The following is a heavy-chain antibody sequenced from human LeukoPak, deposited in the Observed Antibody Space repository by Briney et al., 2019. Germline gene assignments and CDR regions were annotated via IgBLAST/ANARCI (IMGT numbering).Heavy chain of an antibody. CDR3: ARVHDFVWGSYRPYFDY. J-gene: IGHJ4*02. Sequence: PGGSLRLXCAASGFTFDDYGMSWGRQAPGKGLEWVSGINWNGGSTGYADSVKGRFTISRDNAKNSLYLQMNSLRAEDTALYYCARVHDFVWGSYRPYFDYWGQGTLVTVSS. CDR1: GFTFDDYG. V-gene: IGHV3-20*04. CDR2: INWNGGST. D-gene: IGHD3-16*02.